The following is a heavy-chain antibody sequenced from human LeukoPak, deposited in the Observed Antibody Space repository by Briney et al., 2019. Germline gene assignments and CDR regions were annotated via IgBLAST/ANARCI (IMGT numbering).Heavy chain of an antibody. CDR3: ARQINSSSWNYYYGMDV. CDR2: IYYSGST. Sequence: SETLSLTCTVSGGSISSYYWSWIRQPPGKGLEWIGYIYYSGSTNYNPSLKSRVTISVDTSKNQFSLKLSSVTAADTAVYYCARQINSSSWNYYYGMDVWGQGTTVTVSS. D-gene: IGHD6-13*01. V-gene: IGHV4-59*08. J-gene: IGHJ6*02. CDR1: GGSISSYY.